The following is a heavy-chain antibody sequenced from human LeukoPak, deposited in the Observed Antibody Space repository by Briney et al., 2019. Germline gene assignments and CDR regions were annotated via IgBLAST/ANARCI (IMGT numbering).Heavy chain of an antibody. CDR3: ARRDVDLHDYFDY. Sequence: GESLQISCKGSGYIFTTYWIGWVRQTPGKGLEWVGIIFPGDSDTRYGPSFQGQVTVSADKSISTAYLQWSSLKASDTAMYYCARRDVDLHDYFDYWGQGTLVTVSS. D-gene: IGHD5-12*01. V-gene: IGHV5-51*01. CDR1: GYIFTTYW. J-gene: IGHJ4*02. CDR2: IFPGDSDT.